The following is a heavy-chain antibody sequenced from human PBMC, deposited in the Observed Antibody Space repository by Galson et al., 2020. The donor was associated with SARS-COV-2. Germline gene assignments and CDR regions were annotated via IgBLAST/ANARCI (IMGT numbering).Heavy chain of an antibody. CDR1: GYTFTGYY. CDR3: AGVQRGMVRGVRRDSYFDY. D-gene: IGHD3-10*01. CDR2: INPNSGGT. V-gene: IGHV1-2*02. J-gene: IGHJ4*02. Sequence: ASVKVSCKASGYTFTGYYMHWVRQAPGQGLEWMGWINPNSGGTNYAQKFQGRVTMTRDTSISTAYMELSRLRSDDTAVYYCAGVQRGMVRGVRRDSYFDYWGQGTLVTVSS.